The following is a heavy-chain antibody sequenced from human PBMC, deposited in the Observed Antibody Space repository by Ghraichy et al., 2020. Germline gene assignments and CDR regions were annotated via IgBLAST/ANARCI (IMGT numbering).Heavy chain of an antibody. D-gene: IGHD1-1*01. CDR3: ARGNWNYYYYGMDV. Sequence: ASVKVSCNASGYTFTSYDINWVRQATGQGLEWMGWMNPNSGNTGYAQKFQGRVTMTRNTSISTAYMELSSLRSEDTAVYYCARGNWNYYYYGMDVWGQGTTVTVSS. CDR2: MNPNSGNT. CDR1: GYTFTSYD. J-gene: IGHJ6*02. V-gene: IGHV1-8*01.